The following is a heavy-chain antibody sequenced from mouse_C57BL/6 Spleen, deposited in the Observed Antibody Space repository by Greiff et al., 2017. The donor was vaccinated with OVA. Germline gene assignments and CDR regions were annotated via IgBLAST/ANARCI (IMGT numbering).Heavy chain of an antibody. CDR2: IDPSDSYT. V-gene: IGHV1-50*01. Sequence: QVQLQQPGAELVKPGASVKLSCKASGYTFTSYWMQWVKQRPGQGLEWIGEIDPSDSYTNYNQKFKGKATLTVDTSSSTAYMQLSSLTSEDSAVYYCARRTEYYFDYWGQGTTLTVS. J-gene: IGHJ2*01. CDR3: ARRTEYYFDY. CDR1: GYTFTSYW.